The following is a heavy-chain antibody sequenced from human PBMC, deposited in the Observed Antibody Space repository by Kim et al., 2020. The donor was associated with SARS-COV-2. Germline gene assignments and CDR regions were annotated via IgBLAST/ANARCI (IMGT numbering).Heavy chain of an antibody. CDR2: ITKSSATI. CDR1: GFTFSAYD. D-gene: IGHD2-8*01. V-gene: IGHV3-48*02. CDR3: VRDRMRGAFDI. Sequence: GGSLRLSCATSGFTFSAYDMNWVRQAPGKGLEWLSFITKSSATIYYADSVQGRFTISRDNAKNSLYLQMNSLRDEDTALYYCVRDRMRGAFDIWGQGTMVTLSS. J-gene: IGHJ3*02.